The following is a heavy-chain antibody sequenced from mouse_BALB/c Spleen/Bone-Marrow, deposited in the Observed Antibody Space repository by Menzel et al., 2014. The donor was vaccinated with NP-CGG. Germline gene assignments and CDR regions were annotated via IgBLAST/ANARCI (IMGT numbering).Heavy chain of an antibody. CDR1: GFTFSSYT. V-gene: IGHV5-6-4*01. CDR3: TRDDGYYYFDY. CDR2: ISSGGSYT. J-gene: IGHJ2*01. D-gene: IGHD2-3*01. Sequence: EVQLVESGGGLVKPGGSLKLSCAASGFTFSSYTISWVRQTPEKRLEWVATISSGGSYTYYPDSVKGRFTISRDNAKNTLYLQMSRLKSEDTAMYYCTRDDGYYYFDYWGQGTTLTVSS.